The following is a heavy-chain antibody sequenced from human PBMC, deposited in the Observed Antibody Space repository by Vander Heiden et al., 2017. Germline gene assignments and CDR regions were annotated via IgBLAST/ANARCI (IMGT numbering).Heavy chain of an antibody. Sequence: EVLLVESGGGLIQPGGSLRLSCAASGFIVSRTYMSWVRQAPGKGLEWVSIIYSDGSTDYADSVKGRFTIYRDNSKNTLFLQMNSLRAEDTAVYYCARGAFAFDIWGQGTMVIVSS. D-gene: IGHD3-3*02. CDR3: ARGAFAFDI. CDR2: IYSDGST. CDR1: GFIVSRTY. V-gene: IGHV3-53*01. J-gene: IGHJ3*02.